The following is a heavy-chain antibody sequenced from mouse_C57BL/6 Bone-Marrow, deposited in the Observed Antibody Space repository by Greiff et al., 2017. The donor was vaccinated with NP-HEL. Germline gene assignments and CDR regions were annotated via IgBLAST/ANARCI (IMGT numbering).Heavy chain of an antibody. CDR2: INPNNGGT. D-gene: IGHD2-4*01. J-gene: IGHJ4*01. CDR3: ARRDYDVSYAMDY. Sequence: EVQLQQSGPELVKPGASVKISCKASGYTFTDYYMNWVKQSHGKSLEWIGDINPNNGGTSYNQKFKGKATLTVDKSSSTAYMELRSLTSEDSAVYYCARRDYDVSYAMDYWGQGTSVTVSS. CDR1: GYTFTDYY. V-gene: IGHV1-26*01.